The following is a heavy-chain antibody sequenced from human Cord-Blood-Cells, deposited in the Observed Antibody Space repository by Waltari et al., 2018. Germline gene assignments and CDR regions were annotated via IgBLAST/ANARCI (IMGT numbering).Heavy chain of an antibody. V-gene: IGHV4-34*01. D-gene: IGHD2-2*01. CDR1: GGSFSGYY. CDR2: INQSGST. Sequence: QVQLQQWGAGLLKPSETLSLTCAVYGGSFSGYYWSWIRQPPGKGLEWIGEINQSGSTNYNPSLKSRVTISVDTSKNQFSLKLRSVTAADTAVYYCARLSVVVPAVYFDYWGQGTLVTVSS. CDR3: ARLSVVVPAVYFDY. J-gene: IGHJ4*02.